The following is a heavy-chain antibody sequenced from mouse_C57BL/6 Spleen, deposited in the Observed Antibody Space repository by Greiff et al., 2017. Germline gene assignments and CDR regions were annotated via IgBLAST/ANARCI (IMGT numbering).Heavy chain of an antibody. J-gene: IGHJ3*01. CDR1: GYTFTSYW. V-gene: IGHV1-69*01. Sequence: QVQLQQPGAELVMPGASVKLSCKASGYTFTSYWMHWVKQRPGQGLEWIGEIDPSDSYTNYNQKFKGKSTLTVDKSSSTAYMQLSSLTSGDLAVYDCARHGSSYCWFAYWGKGTPVTVAA. D-gene: IGHD1-1*01. CDR3: ARHGSSYCWFAY. CDR2: IDPSDSYT.